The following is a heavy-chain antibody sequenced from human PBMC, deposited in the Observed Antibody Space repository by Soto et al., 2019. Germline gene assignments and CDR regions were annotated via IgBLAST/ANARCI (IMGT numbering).Heavy chain of an antibody. CDR1: GGTFSSYT. D-gene: IGHD1-26*01. V-gene: IGHV1-69*02. CDR2: IIPILGIA. J-gene: IGHJ2*01. CDR3: ARGGSLYWYFDL. Sequence: ASVKVSCKASGGTFSSYTISWVRQAPGQGLEWMGRIIPILGIANYAQKFQGSVTITRDTSASTAYLELSSLISEDTAVYYCARGGSLYWYFDLWGRGTLVTVSS.